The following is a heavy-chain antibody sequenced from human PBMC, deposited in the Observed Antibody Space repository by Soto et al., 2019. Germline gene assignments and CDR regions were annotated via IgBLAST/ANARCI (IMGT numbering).Heavy chain of an antibody. J-gene: IGHJ6*02. V-gene: IGHV4-59*01. D-gene: IGHD3-16*01. CDR2: IYYSGCT. Sequence: PSETLSLTCTVSGGSISSYYWSWIRQPPGKGLEWIGYIYYSGCTNYNPSLKSRVTISVDTSKNQFSLKLSSVTAADAAVYYCAREGDPYYYYGMDVWGQGTTVTVSS. CDR1: GGSISSYY. CDR3: AREGDPYYYYGMDV.